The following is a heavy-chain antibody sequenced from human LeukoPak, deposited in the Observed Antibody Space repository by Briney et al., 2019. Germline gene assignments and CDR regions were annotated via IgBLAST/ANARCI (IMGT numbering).Heavy chain of an antibody. J-gene: IGHJ5*02. CDR1: GYTFSTYD. CDR2: MNPNSGNT. CDR3: ARGPSRDYGSGSSWFDP. V-gene: IGHV1-8*01. Sequence: ASVKVSCKASGYTFSTYDINWVRQVTGQGLKWMGWMNPNSGNTGYAQNIQGRVTMTRNTSINTAYMELSSLRSEDTAVYYCARGPSRDYGSGSSWFDPWGQGTLVTVSS. D-gene: IGHD3-10*01.